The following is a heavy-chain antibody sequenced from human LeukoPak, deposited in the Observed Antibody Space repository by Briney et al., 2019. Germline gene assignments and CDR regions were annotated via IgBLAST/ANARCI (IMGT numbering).Heavy chain of an antibody. D-gene: IGHD5-12*01. Sequence: PGRSLRLSCAASGFTFSSYGMHWVRQAPGKGLEWVAVISYDGSNKYYADSVKGRFTISRDNSKNTLYLQMNSLRAEDTAVYYCARDPDGYSGYAEHYYYYGMDVWGQGTTVTVSS. CDR3: ARDPDGYSGYAEHYYYYGMDV. CDR2: ISYDGSNK. V-gene: IGHV3-30*03. J-gene: IGHJ6*02. CDR1: GFTFSSYG.